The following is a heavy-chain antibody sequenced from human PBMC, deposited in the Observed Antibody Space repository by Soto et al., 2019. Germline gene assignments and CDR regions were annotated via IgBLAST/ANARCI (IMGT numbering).Heavy chain of an antibody. V-gene: IGHV3-23*01. CDR3: AKRVVGATNHDAFDI. J-gene: IGHJ3*02. CDR1: GFTFSSYA. D-gene: IGHD1-26*01. CDR2: ISGSGGST. Sequence: EVQLLESGGGLVQPGGSLRLSCAASGFTFSSYAMSWVRQAPGKGLEWVSAISGSGGSTYYADSVKGRFTISRDNSKNTLYQQMNSVRAEDTAVYYCAKRVVGATNHDAFDIWGQGTMVTVSS.